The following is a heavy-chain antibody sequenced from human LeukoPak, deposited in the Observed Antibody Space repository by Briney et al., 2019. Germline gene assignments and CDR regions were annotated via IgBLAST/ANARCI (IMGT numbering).Heavy chain of an antibody. CDR1: GFTFSSYA. J-gene: IGHJ4*02. CDR3: ARYCSGTCYSGFEY. V-gene: IGHV3-23*01. D-gene: IGHD2-2*01. CDR2: ISGSGGNT. Sequence: PGGSLRLSCAASGFTFSSYAMSWVRQAPGKGLEWVSAISGSGGNTYYADSVKGRFTISRDTSKNTLYLQMNSLRAEDTALYYCARYCSGTCYSGFEYWGQGTLVTVSS.